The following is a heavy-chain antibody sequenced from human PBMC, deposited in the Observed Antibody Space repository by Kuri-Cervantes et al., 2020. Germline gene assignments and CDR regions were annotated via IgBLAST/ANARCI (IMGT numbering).Heavy chain of an antibody. Sequence: GGSLRLSCAASGFTFDDYAMHWVRQAPGKGLEWVSGMRWNGGSIGYADSVKGRFTITRDNAKHSLYLQMNSLRAEDTAVYYCARDLSGSYYYYFYYGMDVWGQGTTVTVSS. J-gene: IGHJ6*02. CDR2: MRWNGGSI. V-gene: IGHV3-9*01. D-gene: IGHD3-10*01. CDR3: ARDLSGSYYYYFYYGMDV. CDR1: GFTFDDYA.